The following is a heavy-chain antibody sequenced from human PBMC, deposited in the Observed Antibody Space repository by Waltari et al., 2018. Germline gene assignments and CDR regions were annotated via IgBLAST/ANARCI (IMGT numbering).Heavy chain of an antibody. CDR3: ARRPFTTVTTVGYIDY. CDR1: GYSFTSYW. V-gene: IGHV5-51*01. J-gene: IGHJ4*02. D-gene: IGHD4-17*01. Sequence: EVQLVQSGAEVKKPGESLKISCKGSGYSFTSYWIGWVRQMPGKGLEWMGIIYPGDSDTRYSPSFQGQVTISADKSISTAYLQWSSLKASDTAMYYCARRPFTTVTTVGYIDYWGQGTLVTVSS. CDR2: IYPGDSDT.